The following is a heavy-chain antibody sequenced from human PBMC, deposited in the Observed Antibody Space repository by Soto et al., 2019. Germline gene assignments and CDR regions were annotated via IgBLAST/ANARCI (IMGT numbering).Heavy chain of an antibody. CDR3: ARRVYSDVWFSPIHDAFDV. V-gene: IGHV4-39*01. D-gene: IGHD1-26*01. Sequence: QLQLQESGPGLVKPSETLSLSCTVSAGSITSGAFYWGWIRQSPGKGLEWIATISYSDITYSNPSFKSLVTLSFDTSRSQFSLRLTSVTAADSAVYFCARRVYSDVWFSPIHDAFDVWGQGTLVSVSS. J-gene: IGHJ3*01. CDR2: ISYSDIT. CDR1: AGSITSGAFY.